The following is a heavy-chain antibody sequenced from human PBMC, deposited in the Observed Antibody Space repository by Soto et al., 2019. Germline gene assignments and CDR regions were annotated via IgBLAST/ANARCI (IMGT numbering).Heavy chain of an antibody. V-gene: IGHV3-33*01. J-gene: IGHJ4*02. Sequence: GGSLRLSCAASGFTFSSYGMHWVRQAPGKGLEWVAVIWYDGSNKYYADSVKGRFTISRDNSKNTLYLQMNSLRAEDTAVYYCARVPRYCTNGVCHIDYWGQGTLVTVSS. CDR3: ARVPRYCTNGVCHIDY. CDR2: IWYDGSNK. D-gene: IGHD2-8*01. CDR1: GFTFSSYG.